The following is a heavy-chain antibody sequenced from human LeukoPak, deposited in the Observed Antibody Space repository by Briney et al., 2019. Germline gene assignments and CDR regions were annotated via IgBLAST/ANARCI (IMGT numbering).Heavy chain of an antibody. CDR1: GGSISSGGYY. V-gene: IGHV4-31*03. D-gene: IGHD6-19*01. CDR2: IYYSGST. J-gene: IGHJ4*02. CDR3: ARDVGGWYDY. Sequence: SQTLSLTCTVSGGSISSGGYYWSWIRQHPGKGLEWIGYIYYSGSTNYNPSLKSRVTISVDTSKNQFSLKLSSVTVADTAVYYCARDVGGWYDYWGQGTLVTVSS.